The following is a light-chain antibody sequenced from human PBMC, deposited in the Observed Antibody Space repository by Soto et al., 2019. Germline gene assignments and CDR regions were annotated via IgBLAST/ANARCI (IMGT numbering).Light chain of an antibody. J-gene: IGLJ2*01. V-gene: IGLV2-14*01. CDR3: SSYTSSSTLVV. CDR2: DVS. CDR1: SSDVGGYNY. Sequence: QSALTQPASVSGSPGQSVTISCTGTSSDVGGYNYVSWYQQHPGKAPKLMIYDVSNRPSGVSNRFSGSKSGNTASLTISGRQAEDGADYYCSSYTSSSTLVVFGGGTQLTVL.